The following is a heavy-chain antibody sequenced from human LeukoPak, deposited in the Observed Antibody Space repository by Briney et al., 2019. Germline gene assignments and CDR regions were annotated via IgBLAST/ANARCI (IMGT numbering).Heavy chain of an antibody. D-gene: IGHD1-1*01. CDR3: AKEMRNWHYSYYYYMDV. J-gene: IGHJ6*03. CDR1: GFTFSSYG. CDR2: IWYDGSNK. Sequence: PGGSLRLSCAASGFTFSSYGMHWVRQAPGKGLEWVAVIWYDGSNKYYVDSVKGRFTISRDNSKNTLYLQMNSLRAEDTAVYYCAKEMRNWHYSYYYYMDVWGKGTTVTVSS. V-gene: IGHV3-33*06.